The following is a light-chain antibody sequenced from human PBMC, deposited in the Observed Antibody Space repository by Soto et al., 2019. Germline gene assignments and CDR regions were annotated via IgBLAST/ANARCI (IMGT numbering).Light chain of an antibody. J-gene: IGLJ2*01. CDR2: EDD. Sequence: NFMLTQPHSVSESPGKTVTISCTGSGGSIATTYVQWHQLRPGSAPTTVIYEDDKRPSGVPDRFSGSIDRSSNSASLIISGLKTEDEAVYYCQSHDSTNVVFGRGTKLTVL. CDR1: GGSIATTY. CDR3: QSHDSTNVV. V-gene: IGLV6-57*02.